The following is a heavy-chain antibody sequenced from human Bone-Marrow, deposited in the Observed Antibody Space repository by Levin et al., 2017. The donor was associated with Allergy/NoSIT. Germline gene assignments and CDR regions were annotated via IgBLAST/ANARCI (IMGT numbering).Heavy chain of an antibody. CDR2: INHSGST. J-gene: IGHJ4*02. V-gene: IGHV4-34*01. CDR3: ARGGTDMVTKTFDY. CDR1: GESFRGYY. Sequence: SQTLSLTCAVYGESFRGYYWSWIRQPPGEGLEWIGEINHSGSTNYNPSLKSRATMSVDTSKNQFSLKLNSVTAADTAVYYCARGGTDMVTKTFDYWGQGTLVTVSS. D-gene: IGHD5-18*01.